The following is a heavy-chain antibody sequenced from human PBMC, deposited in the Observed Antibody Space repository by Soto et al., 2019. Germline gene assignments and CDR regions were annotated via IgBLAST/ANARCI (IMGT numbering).Heavy chain of an antibody. CDR3: AHIPNYYQYDWFDP. J-gene: IGHJ5*02. CDR2: IYWDDDN. Sequence: QITLKESGPTLVKPTQTLTLTCTFSGFSLTTRGVGVGWIRQPPGKALECLALIYWDDDNRYSPSLQSRLSITKATSKNQVVLTMTNVDPVDTATYYCAHIPNYYQYDWFDPWGQGTLVSVSS. D-gene: IGHD3-16*01. V-gene: IGHV2-5*02. CDR1: GFSLTTRGVG.